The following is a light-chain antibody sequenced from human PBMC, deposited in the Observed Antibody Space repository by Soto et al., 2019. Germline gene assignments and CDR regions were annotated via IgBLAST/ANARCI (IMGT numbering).Light chain of an antibody. CDR3: QQSHNMPFT. J-gene: IGKJ3*01. CDR1: QSITNY. CDR2: AAS. Sequence: DIQMTQSPSSLSASVGDRVTITCRARQSITNYLNWYQHKPGKAPKLLVYAASSLQSGVPSRFSGSGSGTDFTLTISSLQPEDFATYFCQQSHNMPFTFGPGTKVDIK. V-gene: IGKV1-39*01.